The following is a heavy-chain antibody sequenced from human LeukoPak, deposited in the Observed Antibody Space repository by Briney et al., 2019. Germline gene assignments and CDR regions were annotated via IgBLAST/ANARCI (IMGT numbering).Heavy chain of an antibody. CDR3: AREATLGYCSGGTCYSAYYFDY. V-gene: IGHV4-4*07. J-gene: IGHJ4*02. D-gene: IGHD2-15*01. Sequence: SETMSLTCTVSGGSISNYYWSWIRQPAGKGLEWIGRIYTSGSTNYNPSLKSRVTMSVDTSKNQFSLKLSSVTTADTAVYYCAREATLGYCSGGTCYSAYYFDYWGQGTLVTVSS. CDR2: IYTSGST. CDR1: GGSISNYY.